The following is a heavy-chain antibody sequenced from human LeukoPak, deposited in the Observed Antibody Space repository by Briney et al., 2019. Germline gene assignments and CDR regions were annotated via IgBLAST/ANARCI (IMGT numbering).Heavy chain of an antibody. D-gene: IGHD3-16*02. CDR1: GGSFSGYY. V-gene: IGHV4-34*01. CDR2: INHSGST. CDR3: ARGPYDYVWGSYRPDAFDI. Sequence: PSETLSLTCAVYGGSFSGYYWSWIRQPPGKGLEWIGEINHSGSTNYNPSLKSRVTISVDTSKNQFSLKLSSVTAADTAVYYCARGPYDYVWGSYRPDAFDIWGQGTMVTVPS. J-gene: IGHJ3*02.